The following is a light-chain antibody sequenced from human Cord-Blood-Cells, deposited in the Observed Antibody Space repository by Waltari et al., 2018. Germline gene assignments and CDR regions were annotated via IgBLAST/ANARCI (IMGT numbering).Light chain of an antibody. CDR1: QSISSY. V-gene: IGKV1-39*01. J-gene: IGKJ3*01. CDR3: QQSYRTPFT. Sequence: DIQMTQSPSSLSASVGDRVTIPCRASQSISSYLNWYQQKPGKAPKLLIYAASSLQSGVPSRFSGSESGTDLTLTISSLQPEDFATYYCQQSYRTPFTFGPGTKVDIK. CDR2: AAS.